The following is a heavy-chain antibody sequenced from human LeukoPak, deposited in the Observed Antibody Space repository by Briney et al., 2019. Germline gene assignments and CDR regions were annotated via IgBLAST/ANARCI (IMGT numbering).Heavy chain of an antibody. CDR2: IYYSGST. CDR3: AREAHRIPAAGPWYWYFDL. J-gene: IGHJ2*01. CDR1: GGSISSYY. D-gene: IGHD6-13*01. Sequence: SETLSLTCTVSGGSISSYYWSWIRQPPGKGLEWIGYIYYSGSTNYNPSLESRVTVSIDTSKNQFSLKLTSVTAADTAVYYCAREAHRIPAAGPWYWYFDLWGRGTLVTVSS. V-gene: IGHV4-59*01.